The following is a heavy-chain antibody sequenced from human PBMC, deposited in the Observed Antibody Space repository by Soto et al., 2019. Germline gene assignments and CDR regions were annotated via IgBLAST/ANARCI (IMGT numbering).Heavy chain of an antibody. D-gene: IGHD6-19*01. CDR1: GFTFSNAW. V-gene: IGHV3-15*01. CDR2: IKSKTDGGTT. CDR3: TTSGQWLVHSLDY. J-gene: IGHJ4*02. Sequence: EVQLVESGGGLVKPGGSLRLSCAASGFTFSNAWMSWVRQAPGKGLEWVGRIKSKTDGGTTDYAAPVKGRFTIPRDDSKNTLYLQMKSLKSDDTAVYYCTTSGQWLVHSLDYWGQGTLVTVSS.